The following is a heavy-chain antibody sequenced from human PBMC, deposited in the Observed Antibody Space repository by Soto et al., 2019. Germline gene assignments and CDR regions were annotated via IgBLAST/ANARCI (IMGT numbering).Heavy chain of an antibody. V-gene: IGHV3-23*01. D-gene: IGHD3-3*01. CDR3: AKAGTIFGVVVNNWFDP. Sequence: GGSLRLSCAASGFTFSSYTMSWVRQAPGKGLEWVSTISGSGGSTYYADSVKGRFTISRDNSKNTLYLQMNSLRAEDTAVYYCAKAGTIFGVVVNNWFDPWGQGTLVTVSS. CDR1: GFTFSSYT. J-gene: IGHJ5*02. CDR2: ISGSGGST.